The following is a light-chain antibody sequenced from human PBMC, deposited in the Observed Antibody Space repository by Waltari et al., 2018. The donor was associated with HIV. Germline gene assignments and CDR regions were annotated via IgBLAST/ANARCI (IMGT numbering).Light chain of an antibody. CDR3: QQFNSYPPLT. CDR1: QGISSA. V-gene: IGKV1-13*02. J-gene: IGKJ5*01. CDR2: DAS. Sequence: AIQLTQSPSSLSASVGDRVTITCRASQGISSALAWYQQKPGKAPKLLIYDASSLESGVPSRFSGSVSGTDFTLTISSLQPEDFATYYCQQFNSYPPLTFGQGTRLEIK.